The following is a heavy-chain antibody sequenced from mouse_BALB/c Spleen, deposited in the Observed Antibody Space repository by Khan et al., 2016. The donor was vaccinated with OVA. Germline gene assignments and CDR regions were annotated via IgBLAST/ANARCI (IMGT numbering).Heavy chain of an antibody. Sequence: EVELVESGGDLVKPGGSLKLSCAASGFTFSSYGMSWVRQTPDKRLEWVATISSGGHYTYFPDSVRGRFTISRDNAKNTLYLQMSSLKSEDTAMYYCERTSSTAKGDCYAMDYWGQGTSVTVSS. D-gene: IGHD1-2*01. V-gene: IGHV5-6*01. CDR1: GFTFSSYG. CDR3: ERTSSTAKGDCYAMDY. CDR2: ISSGGHYT. J-gene: IGHJ4*01.